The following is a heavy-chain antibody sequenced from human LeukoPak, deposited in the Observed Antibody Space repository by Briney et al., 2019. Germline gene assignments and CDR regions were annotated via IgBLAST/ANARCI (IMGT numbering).Heavy chain of an antibody. V-gene: IGHV1-2*06. CDR1: GYTFTAYH. CDR3: ARDYCSSTSCLFDY. CDR2: INPNSGDT. Sequence: GVSVKVSCKASGYTFTAYHMHWVRQAPGQGLEWMGRINPNSGDTNYAQKFQGRVTMTRDTSISTAYMELSRLRSDDTAVYYCARDYCSSTSCLFDYWGQGTLVSVSS. D-gene: IGHD2-2*01. J-gene: IGHJ4*02.